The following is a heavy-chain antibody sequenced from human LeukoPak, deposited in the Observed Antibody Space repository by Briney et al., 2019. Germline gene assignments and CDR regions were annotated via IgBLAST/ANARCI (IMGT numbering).Heavy chain of an antibody. V-gene: IGHV4-31*02. D-gene: IGHD3-16*01. J-gene: IGHJ4*02. Sequence: KPSQTLSLTWTVSGGSISSGGYYWSWIRQHPGKGLEWIGYIYYSGSTYYNPSLKSRVTISVDTSKNQLSLKLSSVTAADTAVYYCASLVWGAYYFDYWGQGTLVTVSS. CDR1: GGSISSGGYY. CDR3: ASLVWGAYYFDY. CDR2: IYYSGST.